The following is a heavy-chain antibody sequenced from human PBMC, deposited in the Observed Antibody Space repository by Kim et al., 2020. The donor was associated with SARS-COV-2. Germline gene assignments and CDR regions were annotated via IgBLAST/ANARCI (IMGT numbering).Heavy chain of an antibody. D-gene: IGHD4-4*01. J-gene: IGHJ4*02. CDR3: ARTGGVTTLFDY. Sequence: YNPSIKSRVTLSVDTTKNQFSLKLSSVTAADTAVYYCARTGGVTTLFDYWGQGTLVTVSS. V-gene: IGHV4-39*01.